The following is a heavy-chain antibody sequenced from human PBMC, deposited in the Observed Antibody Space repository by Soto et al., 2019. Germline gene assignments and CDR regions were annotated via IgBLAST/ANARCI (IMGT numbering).Heavy chain of an antibody. Sequence: ESLTISCKGSGDSFTSYWIGLVRQMPGKGLEWMGIIYPGDSDTRYSPSFQGQVTISADKSISTAYLQWSSLKASDTAMYYCARHPLSFGEFNWGQGTLVTVSS. CDR3: ARHPLSFGEFN. CDR1: GDSFTSYW. CDR2: IYPGDSDT. J-gene: IGHJ4*02. D-gene: IGHD3-10*01. V-gene: IGHV5-51*01.